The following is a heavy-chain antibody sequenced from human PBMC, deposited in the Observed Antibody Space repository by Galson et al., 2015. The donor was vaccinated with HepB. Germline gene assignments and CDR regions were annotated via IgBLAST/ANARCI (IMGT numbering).Heavy chain of an antibody. J-gene: IGHJ4*02. CDR3: ARSYTSGWTGYYFDY. CDR2: SSSGSSSI. D-gene: IGHD6-19*01. CDR1: GFTFSTYP. V-gene: IGHV3-48*01. Sequence: SLRLCCAASGFTFSTYPMNWVRQAPGKGLEWVSYSSSGSSSIYYADSVRGRFTISRDNAKNSLYLQMNSLSIEDTAVYYCARSYTSGWTGYYFDYWGQGTLVTVSS.